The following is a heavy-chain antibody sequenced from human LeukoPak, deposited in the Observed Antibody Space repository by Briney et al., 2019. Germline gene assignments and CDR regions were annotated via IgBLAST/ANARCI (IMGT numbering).Heavy chain of an antibody. CDR2: IKHSGCT. J-gene: IGHJ2*01. Sequence: SETLSLTCAVYGGSFRGYYWSWIRQPPGKGLEWIGEIKHSGCTNYNPSLKSRVTISVDTSKNQFALKLSSVTAADTAVYYCARGRAGRRPPWYFDLWGRGTLVTVSS. CDR3: ARGRAGRRPPWYFDL. CDR1: GGSFRGYY. V-gene: IGHV4-34*01. D-gene: IGHD6-19*01.